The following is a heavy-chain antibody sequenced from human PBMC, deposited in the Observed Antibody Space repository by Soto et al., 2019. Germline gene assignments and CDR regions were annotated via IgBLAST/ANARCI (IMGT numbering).Heavy chain of an antibody. CDR1: GYTFTSYG. V-gene: IGHV1-18*01. J-gene: IGHJ4*02. CDR2: ISAYIGDT. Sequence: QVQLVQSGAEVKEPGASVKISCKASGYTFTSYGISWVRQAPGQGLEWMSWISAYIGDTNYAQKVQGRVTMTTDTSTSTAFMELRSLRFDDTAVYYCVRDPDGHIDFDYWGQGTLVTVSS. CDR3: VRDPDGHIDFDY.